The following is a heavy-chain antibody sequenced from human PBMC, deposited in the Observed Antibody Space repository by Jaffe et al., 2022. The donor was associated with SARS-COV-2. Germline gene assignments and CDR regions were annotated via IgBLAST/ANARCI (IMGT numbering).Heavy chain of an antibody. J-gene: IGHJ4*02. D-gene: IGHD2-15*01. CDR1: GFTFSSYG. CDR3: ANGRYCSGGRCYPEFDY. V-gene: IGHV3-30*18. Sequence: QVQLVESGGGVVQPGRSLRLSCAASGFTFSSYGMHWVRQAPGKGLEWVAVISYDRSHISYADSVKGRFTISRDNSKNTLYLQMNSLRAEDTAVYYCANGRYCSGGRCYPEFDYWGQGTLVTISS. CDR2: ISYDRSHI.